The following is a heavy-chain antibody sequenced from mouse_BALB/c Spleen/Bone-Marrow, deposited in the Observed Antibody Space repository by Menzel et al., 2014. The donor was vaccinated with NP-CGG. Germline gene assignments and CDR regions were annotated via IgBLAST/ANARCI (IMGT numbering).Heavy chain of an antibody. Sequence: QVQLQQSGAELMKPGASVKISCKATGYTFSSYWLEWVKQRPGHGLEWIGELLPGSGSTNYNEKFKGKATFTADTSSNTAYMQLSSLTSEDSAVYYCAREDGLWYFDVWGAGTTVTVSS. D-gene: IGHD1-1*01. V-gene: IGHV1-9*01. J-gene: IGHJ1*01. CDR1: GYTFSSYW. CDR2: LLPGSGST. CDR3: AREDGLWYFDV.